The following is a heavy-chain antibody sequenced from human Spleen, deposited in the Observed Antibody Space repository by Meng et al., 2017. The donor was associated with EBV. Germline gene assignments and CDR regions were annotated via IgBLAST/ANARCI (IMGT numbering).Heavy chain of an antibody. V-gene: IGHV4-4*02. D-gene: IGHD2-15*01. CDR1: GDSIDSINW. J-gene: IGHJ5*02. CDR3: ATAHCSGGGCPGGS. CDR2: IYHSGHT. Sequence: GQLQESGPGLVKPSGTLSLTCVVSGDSIDSINWWNWVRQPPGKGLEWIGEIYHSGHTNYNPSLRSRVIMSVDKSKNQFSLDLTSVTAADTAIYYCATAHCSGGGCPGGSWGQGTLVTVSS.